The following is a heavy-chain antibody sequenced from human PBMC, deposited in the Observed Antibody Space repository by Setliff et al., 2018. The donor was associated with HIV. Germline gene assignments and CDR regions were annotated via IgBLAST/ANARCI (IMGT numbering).Heavy chain of an antibody. Sequence: GGSLRLSCAASGFTFNTYAMSWVRQAPGKGLEWVATIKKDGGEKYYVDSVKGRFTISRDNARNLLYLQMNSLRLEDTAVYYCATRIQLCYWGQGTLVTVSS. V-gene: IGHV3-7*03. J-gene: IGHJ4*02. CDR1: GFTFNTYA. CDR2: IKKDGGEK. CDR3: ATRIQLCY. D-gene: IGHD5-18*01.